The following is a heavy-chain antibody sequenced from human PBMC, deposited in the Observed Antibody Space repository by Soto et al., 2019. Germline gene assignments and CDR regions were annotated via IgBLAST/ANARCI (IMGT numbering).Heavy chain of an antibody. CDR2: IFSNDDK. Sequence: SGPTLVNPTETLTLTCTFSGLSLSNAKLGVSWIRQPPGKALEWLAHIFSNDDKSYSTSLDRRLTISKDTSKSQVVLTMTNLDPVDSGTYYCALIKDCSRTDCFLASFDPWGQGTLVTVS. CDR1: GLSLSNAKLG. J-gene: IGHJ5*02. CDR3: ALIKDCSRTDCFLASFDP. D-gene: IGHD2-2*01. V-gene: IGHV2-26*01.